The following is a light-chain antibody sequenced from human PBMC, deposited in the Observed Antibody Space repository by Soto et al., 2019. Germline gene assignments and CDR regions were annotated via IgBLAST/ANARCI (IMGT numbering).Light chain of an antibody. CDR1: QSVTSNY. J-gene: IGKJ1*01. V-gene: IGKV3-20*01. Sequence: EIVLTQSPGTLSLSPGERATLSCRASQSVTSNYVAWYQQKLGQTPRLLINGASSRATGVPDRFSGSGSGTDFTLTIHRPEPEDFAVYYCQQYGSSLPTFGQGTKVEIK. CDR3: QQYGSSLPT. CDR2: GAS.